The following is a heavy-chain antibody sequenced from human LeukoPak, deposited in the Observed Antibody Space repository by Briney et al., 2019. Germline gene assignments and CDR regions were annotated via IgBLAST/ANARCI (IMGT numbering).Heavy chain of an antibody. D-gene: IGHD1-7*01. CDR1: GFTFSTYW. CDR2: INQDGSEK. CDR3: ARDDDWNYEDY. Sequence: PGGSLRLSCAASGFTFSTYWMSWVRQAPGKGLEWVANINQDGSEKYYVGSVKGRFSISRDNAKSSLYLQMNSLRAEDTAVYYCARDDDWNYEDYWGQGTLVTVSS. V-gene: IGHV3-7*01. J-gene: IGHJ4*02.